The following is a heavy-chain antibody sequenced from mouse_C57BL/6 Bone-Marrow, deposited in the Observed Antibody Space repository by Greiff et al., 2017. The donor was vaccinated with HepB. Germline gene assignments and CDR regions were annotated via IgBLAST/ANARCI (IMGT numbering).Heavy chain of an antibody. CDR2: IYPSDSET. CDR1: GYTFTSYW. J-gene: IGHJ3*01. Sequence: VQLQQPGAELVRPGSSVKLSCKASGYTFTSYWMDWVKQRPGQGLEWIGNIYPSDSETHYNQKFKDKATLTVDKSSSTAYMQLSSLTSEDSAVHYCASGYYGSSLFAYWGQGTLVTVSA. V-gene: IGHV1-61*01. D-gene: IGHD1-1*01. CDR3: ASGYYGSSLFAY.